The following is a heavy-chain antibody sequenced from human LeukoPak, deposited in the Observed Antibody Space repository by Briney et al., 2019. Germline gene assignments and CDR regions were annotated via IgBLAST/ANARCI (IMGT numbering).Heavy chain of an antibody. J-gene: IGHJ4*02. D-gene: IGHD2-2*02. Sequence: SETLSLTCTVSGGSISSSSYYWGWIRQPPGKGLEWIGSIYYSGSTYYNPSLKSRVTISVDTSKSQFSLNLSSVTATDRAVYYCASSPGGYCSSASCYTGGYFDYWGQGSLVTVSS. CDR2: IYYSGST. V-gene: IGHV4-39*01. CDR3: ASSPGGYCSSASCYTGGYFDY. CDR1: GGSISSSSYY.